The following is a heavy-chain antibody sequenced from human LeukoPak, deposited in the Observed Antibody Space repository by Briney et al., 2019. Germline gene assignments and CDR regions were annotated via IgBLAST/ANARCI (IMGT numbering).Heavy chain of an antibody. CDR3: AKDVRGYSRPFDY. J-gene: IGHJ4*02. CDR1: GFTFSSYA. CDR2: IGGGGGST. Sequence: GGSLRLSCAGSGFTFSSYAMSWVRQAPGKGLEWVSAIGGGGGSTDYADSVKGRFTISRDNSKNTLYLQMNSLRAEDTAVYYCAKDVRGYSRPFDYWGQGTLVTVPS. D-gene: IGHD3-10*02. V-gene: IGHV3-23*01.